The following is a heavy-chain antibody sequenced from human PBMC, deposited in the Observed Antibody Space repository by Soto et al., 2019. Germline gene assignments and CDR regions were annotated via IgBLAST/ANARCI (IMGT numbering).Heavy chain of an antibody. CDR3: ARGLECRGYCLDKPSWFGP. V-gene: IGHV1-69*06. Sequence: SVKVSCKASGGTFSTYTFSWVRQAPGQGLEWMGRIIPIFGTPYYAQKFQGRVTITADKSTSTVYMELSSLGSDDTAVYFCARGLECRGYCLDKPSWFGPWGQGTLVTVSS. J-gene: IGHJ5*02. CDR2: IIPIFGTP. D-gene: IGHD2-15*01. CDR1: GGTFSTYT.